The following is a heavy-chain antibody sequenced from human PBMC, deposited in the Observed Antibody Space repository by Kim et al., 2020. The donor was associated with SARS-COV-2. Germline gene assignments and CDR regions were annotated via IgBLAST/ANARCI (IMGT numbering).Heavy chain of an antibody. Sequence: KFQGRVTMTRDTSTSTVYMELSSLRSEDTAVYYCASEVTPYYYDSSAFDYWGQGTLVTVSS. CDR3: ASEVTPYYYDSSAFDY. J-gene: IGHJ4*02. V-gene: IGHV1-46*01. D-gene: IGHD3-22*01.